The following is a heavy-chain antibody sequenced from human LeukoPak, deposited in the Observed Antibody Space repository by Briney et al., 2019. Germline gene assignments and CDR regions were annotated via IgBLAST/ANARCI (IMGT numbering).Heavy chain of an antibody. Sequence: PGRSLRLSCAASGFTFSSYAMHWVRQAPGKGLEWVAVISYDGSNKYYADSVKGRFTISRDNFKNTPYLQMNSLRAEDTAVYYCARVGYCSSTSCRYFDYWGQGTLVTVSS. CDR1: GFTFSSYA. CDR2: ISYDGSNK. V-gene: IGHV3-30-3*01. D-gene: IGHD2-2*01. J-gene: IGHJ4*02. CDR3: ARVGYCSSTSCRYFDY.